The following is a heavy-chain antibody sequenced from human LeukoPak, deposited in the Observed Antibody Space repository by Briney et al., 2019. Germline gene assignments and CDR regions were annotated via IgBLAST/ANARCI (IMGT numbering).Heavy chain of an antibody. V-gene: IGHV4-39*01. CDR2: IYYSGST. J-gene: IGHJ5*02. Sequence: PSETLSLTCTVSGGSISSSSYYWGWIRQPPGKGLEWIGSIYYSGSTYYNPSLKSRVTISVDTSKNQFSLKLSSVTAADTAVYYCARLDYDFWSGYQNWFDPWGQGTLVTVSS. CDR3: ARLDYDFWSGYQNWFDP. D-gene: IGHD3-3*01. CDR1: GGSISSSSYY.